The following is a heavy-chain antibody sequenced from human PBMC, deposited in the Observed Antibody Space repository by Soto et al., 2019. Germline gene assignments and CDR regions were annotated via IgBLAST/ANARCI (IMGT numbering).Heavy chain of an antibody. CDR2: ISYDGSNK. CDR3: ARGYRGGMDV. V-gene: IGHV3-30-3*01. CDR1: GFTFSSYA. Sequence: QVQLVESGGGEVQPGRSLRLSCAASGFTFSSYAMHWVRQAPGKGLEWVAVISYDGSNKYYADSVKGRFTISRDNSKNTLYLQMNSLRAEDTAVYYCARGYRGGMDVWGQGTTVTVSS. D-gene: IGHD5-18*01. J-gene: IGHJ6*02.